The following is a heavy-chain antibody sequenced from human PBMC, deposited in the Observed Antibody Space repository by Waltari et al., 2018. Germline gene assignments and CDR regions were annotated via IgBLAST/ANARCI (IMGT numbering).Heavy chain of an antibody. CDR3: ARGWELQFDY. V-gene: IGHV1-46*01. CDR1: GYTFTSYY. J-gene: IGHJ4*02. D-gene: IGHD1-26*01. Sequence: QVQLVQSGAEVKKPGASVKVSCKASGYTFTSYYMHWVRQAPGQGLEWMGIINPSGGSTRYAQRCQCRVTMSRETSSSTVCMELSSLRSEYTAVYYCARGWELQFDYWGQGTLVTVSS. CDR2: INPSGGST.